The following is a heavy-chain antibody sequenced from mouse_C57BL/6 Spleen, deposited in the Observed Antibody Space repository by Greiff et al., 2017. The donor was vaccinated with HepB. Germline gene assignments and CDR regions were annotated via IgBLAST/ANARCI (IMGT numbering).Heavy chain of an antibody. Sequence: VQLQESGAELARPGASVKLSCKASGYTFTSYGISWVKQRTGQGLEWIGEIYPRSGNTYYNEKFKGKATLTADKSSSTAYMELRSLTSEDSAVYFCSYYYGSSYQFAYWGQGTLVTVSA. J-gene: IGHJ3*01. CDR1: GYTFTSYG. V-gene: IGHV1-81*01. CDR3: SYYYGSSYQFAY. CDR2: IYPRSGNT. D-gene: IGHD1-1*01.